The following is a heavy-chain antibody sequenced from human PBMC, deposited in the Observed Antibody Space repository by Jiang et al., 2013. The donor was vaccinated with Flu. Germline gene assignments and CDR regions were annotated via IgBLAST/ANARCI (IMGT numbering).Heavy chain of an antibody. J-gene: IGHJ6*02. V-gene: IGHV1-3*01. CDR3: ARDHRGVYGMDV. CDR1: GYTFTSYA. CDR2: INAGNGNT. D-gene: IGHD3-10*01. Sequence: SGAEVKKPGASVKVSCKASGYTFTSYAMHWVRQAPGQRLEWMGWINAGNGNTKYSQKFQGRVTITRDTSASTAYMELSSLRSEDTAVYYCARDHRGVYGMDVWGQGTTVTVSS.